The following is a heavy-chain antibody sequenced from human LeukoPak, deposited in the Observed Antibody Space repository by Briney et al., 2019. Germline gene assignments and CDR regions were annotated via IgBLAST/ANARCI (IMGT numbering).Heavy chain of an antibody. D-gene: IGHD3-22*01. J-gene: IGHJ6*02. CDR3: ARTDYYDSSGYYSSYYCYGMDV. CDR2: IIPIFGTA. CDR1: GGTFSSYA. V-gene: IGHV1-69*01. Sequence: SVTVSCTASGGTFSSYAISWVRQAPGQGLEWMGGIIPIFGTANYAQKFQGRVTITADESTSTAYMELSSLRSEDTAVYYCARTDYYDSSGYYSSYYCYGMDVWGQGTTVTVSS.